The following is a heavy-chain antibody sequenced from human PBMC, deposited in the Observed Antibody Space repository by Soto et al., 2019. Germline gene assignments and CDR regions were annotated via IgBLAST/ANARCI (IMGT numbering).Heavy chain of an antibody. V-gene: IGHV4-34*01. Sequence: SETRSLTWAVYGGSFSWYYWSWIRQPPGKGLEWIGEINHSGSTNYNPSLKSRVTISVDTSKNQFSLKLSSVTAADTAVYYCARVESGEFDYWGQGTLVTVSS. J-gene: IGHJ4*02. CDR3: ARVESGEFDY. CDR2: INHSGST. CDR1: GGSFSWYY.